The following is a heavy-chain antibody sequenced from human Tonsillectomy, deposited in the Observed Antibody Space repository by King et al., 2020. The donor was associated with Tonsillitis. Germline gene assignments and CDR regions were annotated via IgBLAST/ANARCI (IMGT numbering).Heavy chain of an antibody. Sequence: VQLVESGAEVKKPGSSVKVSCKASGGTFSTYAISWVRQAPGQGLEWMGGIIPILGTANYAQKFQGRVTIIADESTRTAYMELSSLRSEDTAVYYCARVLEPYGSGTYFFGSWGQGTLVTVSS. J-gene: IGHJ5*02. D-gene: IGHD3-10*01. CDR1: GGTFSTYA. CDR3: ARVLEPYGSGTYFFGS. CDR2: IIPILGTA. V-gene: IGHV1-69*01.